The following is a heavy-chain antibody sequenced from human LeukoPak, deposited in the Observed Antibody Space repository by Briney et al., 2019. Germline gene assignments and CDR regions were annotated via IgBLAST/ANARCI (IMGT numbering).Heavy chain of an antibody. CDR2: TSSNSYEI. V-gene: IGHV3-21*01. CDR3: VRDGGSAWYINGDEAFDI. D-gene: IGHD6-19*01. CDR1: KFTCSSYD. Sequence: GGSLTLYCGASKFTCSSYDMNCVRQAQGNGRVGVSSTSSNSYEIDYADSGRGRFTISRDNANNSLYLQMSSLRAEDTAVYYCVRDGGSAWYINGDEAFDIWGQGTMVTVSS. J-gene: IGHJ3*02.